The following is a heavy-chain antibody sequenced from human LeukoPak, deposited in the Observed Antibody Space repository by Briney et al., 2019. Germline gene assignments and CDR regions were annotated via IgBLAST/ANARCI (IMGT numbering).Heavy chain of an antibody. Sequence: GESLKISCKGSGYSFTTYWIGWVRQMPGKGLEWMGIIYPGDSDTGYSPSFQGQVTISADKSINTAYLQWSSLKASDTAMYYCARHGAALIAAAGTSFDYWGQGTLVTVSS. D-gene: IGHD6-13*01. V-gene: IGHV5-51*01. CDR1: GYSFTTYW. J-gene: IGHJ4*02. CDR3: ARHGAALIAAAGTSFDY. CDR2: IYPGDSDT.